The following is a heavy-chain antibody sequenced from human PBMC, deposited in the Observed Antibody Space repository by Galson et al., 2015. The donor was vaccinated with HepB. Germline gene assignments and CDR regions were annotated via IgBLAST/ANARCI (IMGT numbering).Heavy chain of an antibody. Sequence: SVKVSCKASGYTFTSYAMNWVRQAPGQGLEWMGWINTNTGNPTYAQGFTGRFVFSLDTSVSTAYLQISSLKAEDTAVYYCAREAPVDIVATIGPPPEHIDYWGQGTLVTVSS. D-gene: IGHD5-12*01. CDR2: INTNTGNP. CDR1: GYTFTSYA. V-gene: IGHV7-4-1*02. CDR3: AREAPVDIVATIGPPPEHIDY. J-gene: IGHJ4*02.